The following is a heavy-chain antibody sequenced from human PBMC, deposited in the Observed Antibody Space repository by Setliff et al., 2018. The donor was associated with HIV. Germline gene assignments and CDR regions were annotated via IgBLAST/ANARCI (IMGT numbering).Heavy chain of an antibody. CDR1: GGSVSGYY. CDR2: IDHSGST. Sequence: ASETLSLTCAVYGGSVSGYYWSWNRQPPGKGLEWIGEIDHSGSTNYNPSLKSRVTISVDTSKNQFSLKLSSVTAADTAVYYCARDRSNWNYGKNYMDVWGKGTTVTVSS. V-gene: IGHV4-34*01. J-gene: IGHJ6*03. CDR3: ARDRSNWNYGKNYMDV. D-gene: IGHD1-7*01.